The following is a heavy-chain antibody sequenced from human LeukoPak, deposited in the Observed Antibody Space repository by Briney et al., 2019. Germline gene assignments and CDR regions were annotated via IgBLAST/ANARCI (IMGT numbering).Heavy chain of an antibody. D-gene: IGHD2-2*01. V-gene: IGHV4-59*11. CDR3: ARGHCSSTSCSRNWFDP. J-gene: IGHJ5*02. CDR1: GGSISNHH. Sequence: SETLSLTCTVSGGSISNHHWSWIRQPPGKGLEWIGYIYYSGSTNYNPSLKSRVTISVDTSKNQFSLKLSSVTAADTAVYYCARGHCSSTSCSRNWFDPWGQGTLVTVSS. CDR2: IYYSGST.